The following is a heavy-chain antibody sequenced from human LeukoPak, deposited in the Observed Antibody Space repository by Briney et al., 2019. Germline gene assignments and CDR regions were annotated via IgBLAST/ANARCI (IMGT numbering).Heavy chain of an antibody. J-gene: IGHJ6*02. V-gene: IGHV4-59*01. CDR1: GGSISSYY. Sequence: SETLSLTCTVSGGSISSYYWSWIRQPPGKGLEWIGYIYYSGSTNYNPSLKRRVTQSVDTSKNQFSLKLSSVTAVDTAVYYCARLRPDYDILTGFPMDVWGPGTTVTVSS. CDR3: ARLRPDYDILTGFPMDV. D-gene: IGHD3-9*01. CDR2: IYYSGST.